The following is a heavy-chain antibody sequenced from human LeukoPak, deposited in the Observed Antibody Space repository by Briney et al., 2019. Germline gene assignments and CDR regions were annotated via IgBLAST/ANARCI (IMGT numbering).Heavy chain of an antibody. Sequence: GGSLRLSCAASGFTFSSYSMNWVRQAPGKGLEWVSSISSSSSYIYYADSVKGRFTISRDNAKNSLYLQMNSLRAEDTAVYYCARDLAAYGDLTTGYRGQGTLVTVSS. CDR3: ARDLAAYGDLTTGY. J-gene: IGHJ4*02. D-gene: IGHD4-17*01. CDR1: GFTFSSYS. CDR2: ISSSSSYI. V-gene: IGHV3-21*01.